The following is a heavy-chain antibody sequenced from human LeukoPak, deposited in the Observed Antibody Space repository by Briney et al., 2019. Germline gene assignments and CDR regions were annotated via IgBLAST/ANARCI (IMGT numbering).Heavy chain of an antibody. Sequence: GGSLRLSCVASGFTFSSYSMDWVRQAPGKGLEWVSSISSGSGYIYYADSMEGRFTISRDNAKNSLYLQMNSLRAEDTAVYYCARETGGRYTHVAYGGQGTLVTVSS. CDR2: ISSGSGYI. CDR3: ARETGGRYTHVAY. V-gene: IGHV3-21*06. CDR1: GFTFSSYS. D-gene: IGHD1-26*01. J-gene: IGHJ4*02.